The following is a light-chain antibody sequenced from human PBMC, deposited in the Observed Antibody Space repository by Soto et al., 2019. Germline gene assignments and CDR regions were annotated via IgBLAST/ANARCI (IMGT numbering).Light chain of an antibody. V-gene: IGLV2-14*01. CDR1: SSDVGGYNS. CDR2: DVS. J-gene: IGLJ2*01. CDR3: SSYTNSGTLGV. Sequence: QSVLTQPASVSGSPGQSITISCTGTSSDVGGYNSVSWYQQHPGKAPKLMIYDVSNRPSGVSNRFSGSKSANTASLTISGLQAEDEADYYCSSYTNSGTLGVFGGGTKLTVL.